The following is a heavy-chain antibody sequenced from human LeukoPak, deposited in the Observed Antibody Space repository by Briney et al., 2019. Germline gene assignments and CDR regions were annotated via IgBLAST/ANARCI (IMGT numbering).Heavy chain of an antibody. V-gene: IGHV1-2*06. CDR3: GGGPGYGSGCYYRWNY. CDR2: INPNSGGT. J-gene: IGHJ4*02. CDR1: GYTFTGYY. D-gene: IGHD3-10*01. Sequence: ASVKVSCKASGYTFTGYYMHWVRQAPGQGLEWMGRINPNSGGTNYPQRFQGRVTLTRDTSINTAYMELSRLRSDDTAEYYCGGGPGYGSGCYYRWNYWGQGTLVTVSS.